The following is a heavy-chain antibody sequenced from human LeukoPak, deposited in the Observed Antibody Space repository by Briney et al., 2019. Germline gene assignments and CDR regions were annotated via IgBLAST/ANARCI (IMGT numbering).Heavy chain of an antibody. CDR1: GFTFSNYW. D-gene: IGHD3-22*01. Sequence: GGSLRLSCAASGFTFSNYWMSWVRQAPGKGLEWVANIKQDGSEKSYVGSVTGRFTISRDNAKNSLFLQINSLRAEDTAVYYCANGGTYSSGPWGQGTLVTVSS. CDR2: IKQDGSEK. CDR3: ANGGTYSSGP. J-gene: IGHJ5*02. V-gene: IGHV3-7*01.